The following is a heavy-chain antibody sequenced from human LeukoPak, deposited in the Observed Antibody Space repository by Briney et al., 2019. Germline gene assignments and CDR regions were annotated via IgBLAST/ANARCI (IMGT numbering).Heavy chain of an antibody. CDR1: GASISTNY. J-gene: IGHJ4*02. Sequence: SETLSLTCSVSGASISTNYWSWIRQPAGKGLEWIGRFHTSGDIDYNASLKSRVTMSVDTSKNQFSLKLSSVTAADTAVYYCARGRGGYDRQWLARYYFDYWGQGTLVTVSS. V-gene: IGHV4-4*07. D-gene: IGHD5-12*01. CDR3: ARGRGGYDRQWLARYYFDY. CDR2: FHTSGDI.